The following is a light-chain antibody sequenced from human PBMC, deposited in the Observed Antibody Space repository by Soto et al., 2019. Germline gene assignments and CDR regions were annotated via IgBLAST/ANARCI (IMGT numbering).Light chain of an antibody. CDR3: SSFTTTNSLGL. V-gene: IGLV2-14*01. CDR1: SSDIGRTNY. J-gene: IGLJ1*01. CDR2: EIS. Sequence: QSALTQPASVSGALGQSITISCTGGSSDIGRTNYVSWYQQHPDTAPKLIIYEISHRPSGVSHRFSGSKSGNTASLTISGLQAEDEAEYHCSSFTTTNSLGLFGTGTKLPVL.